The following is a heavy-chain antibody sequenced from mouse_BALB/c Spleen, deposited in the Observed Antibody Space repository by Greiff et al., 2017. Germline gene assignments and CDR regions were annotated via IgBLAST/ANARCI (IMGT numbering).Heavy chain of an antibody. CDR2: IRNKASGYTT. CDR1: GFTFTDYY. J-gene: IGHJ4*01. Sequence: EVMLVESGGGLVQPGGSLRLSCATSGFTFTDYYMSWVRQPPGKALEWLGFIRNKASGYTTKYSASVKGRFTISSANSQSNLYLQMNNLRAEDSATYYCARDRDYDVYAMDYWGQGTSVTVSS. V-gene: IGHV7-3*02. CDR3: ARDRDYDVYAMDY. D-gene: IGHD2-4*01.